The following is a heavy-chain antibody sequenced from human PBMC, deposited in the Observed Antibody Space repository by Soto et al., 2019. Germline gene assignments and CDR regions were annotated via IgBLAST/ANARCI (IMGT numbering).Heavy chain of an antibody. V-gene: IGHV1-3*01. Sequence: SVKGSCKASGYILSTYTMHWVRQAPGQRLEWMGWINAANGNTKYSQNFQGRVTISRDTSASTAYLELSSLRSEDTAVYYCARVSFETSGYADYWGQGTLVTVSS. J-gene: IGHJ4*02. D-gene: IGHD3-22*01. CDR3: ARVSFETSGYADY. CDR1: GYILSTYT. CDR2: INAANGNT.